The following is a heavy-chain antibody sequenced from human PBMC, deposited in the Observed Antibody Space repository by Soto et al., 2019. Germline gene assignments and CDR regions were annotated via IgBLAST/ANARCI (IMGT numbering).Heavy chain of an antibody. CDR1: GGSISSVGHY. D-gene: IGHD6-25*01. V-gene: IGHV4-31*03. CDR2: IYYSGST. J-gene: IGHJ6*02. Sequence: PSETLCLTCSVSGGSISSVGHYWTWIRQQPGKGLEWIGYIYYSGSTDYNPSLKSRVTISVDRSKNQFSLNLSSVTAADTAIYYCARESGGYDSSTRYGLDVWGQGTTVT. CDR3: ARESGGYDSSTRYGLDV.